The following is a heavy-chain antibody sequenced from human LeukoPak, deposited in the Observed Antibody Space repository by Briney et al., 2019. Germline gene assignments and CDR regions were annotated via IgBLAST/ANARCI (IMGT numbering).Heavy chain of an antibody. J-gene: IGHJ5*02. Sequence: KPSETLSLTCTVSGGSISSSSYYWGWIRQPPGKGLEWIGSIYYSGSTYYNPSLKSRVTISVDTSKNQFSMKLTSVTAADTAVYYCARGVPRSGFDPWGQGTLVTVSS. V-gene: IGHV4-39*01. CDR3: ARGVPRSGFDP. CDR2: IYYSGST. D-gene: IGHD3-10*01. CDR1: GGSISSSSYY.